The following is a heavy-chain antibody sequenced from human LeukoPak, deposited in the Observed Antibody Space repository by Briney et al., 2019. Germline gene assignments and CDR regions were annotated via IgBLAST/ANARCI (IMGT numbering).Heavy chain of an antibody. Sequence: ASVKVSCKASGYTFTSYDINWVRQATGQGLEWMGWMNPNSGNTGYAQKFQGRVTMTRNTSISTAYMELSSLRSEDTAVYYCARGRAVYNWFDPWGQGTLVTVPS. CDR1: GYTFTSYD. CDR3: ARGRAVYNWFDP. D-gene: IGHD6-19*01. V-gene: IGHV1-8*01. CDR2: MNPNSGNT. J-gene: IGHJ5*02.